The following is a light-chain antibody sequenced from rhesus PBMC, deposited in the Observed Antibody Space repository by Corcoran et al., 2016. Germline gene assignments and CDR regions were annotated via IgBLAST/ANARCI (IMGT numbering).Light chain of an antibody. Sequence: QAALTQPRSVSGSPGQSVSISCTGTSSDIGAYNYVSWYQQHPGTAPKLMIYEVNKRPSGVSDRFSGSKSGNTASLTISGLQAQDEADYYCSSYAAINTYDIFGSGTELSVL. J-gene: IGLJ6*01. CDR2: EVN. V-gene: IGLV2-32*02. CDR3: SSYAAINTYDI. CDR1: SSDIGAYNY.